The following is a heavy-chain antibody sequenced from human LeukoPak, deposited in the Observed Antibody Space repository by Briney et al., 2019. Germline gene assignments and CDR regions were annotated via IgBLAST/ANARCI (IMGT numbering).Heavy chain of an antibody. Sequence: ASVKVSCKASGYTFSNLALSWLRQAPGQGLEWMGGIIPIFGTANYAQKFQGRVTITADESTSTAYMELSSLRSEDTAVYYCARALAISWELRDYYYMDVWGKGTTVTISS. J-gene: IGHJ6*03. CDR2: IIPIFGTA. V-gene: IGHV1-69*13. CDR3: ARALAISWELRDYYYMDV. D-gene: IGHD1-26*01. CDR1: GYTFSNLA.